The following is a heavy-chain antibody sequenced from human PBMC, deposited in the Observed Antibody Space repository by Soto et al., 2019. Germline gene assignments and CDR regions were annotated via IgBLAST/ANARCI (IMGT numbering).Heavy chain of an antibody. Sequence: QLQLQESGPGLVKPSETLSLTCTVSGGSIINSYFWGWIRQPPGKGLEWIGSIYYSGSTYYNPSLKSRVSISVDTSKNQFSLRLSSVTAADTAVYYCARHHPDSSTKHYYYGMDVWGQGTTVTVSS. J-gene: IGHJ6*02. V-gene: IGHV4-39*01. CDR3: ARHHPDSSTKHYYYGMDV. CDR2: IYYSGST. CDR1: GGSIINSYF. D-gene: IGHD2-2*01.